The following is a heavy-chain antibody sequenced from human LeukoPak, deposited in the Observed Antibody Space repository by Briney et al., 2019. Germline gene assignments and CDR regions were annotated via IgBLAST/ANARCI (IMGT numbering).Heavy chain of an antibody. J-gene: IGHJ6*02. Sequence: PGGSLRLSCAASGFTFSSYGMHWVRQAPGKGLEYVSVISSNGGSTYYANSVKGRFTISRDNSKNTLYLQMGSLRAEDMAVYYCARRFGDPTSMDVWGQGTTVTVSS. D-gene: IGHD3-10*01. CDR3: ARRFGDPTSMDV. V-gene: IGHV3-64*01. CDR1: GFTFSSYG. CDR2: ISSNGGST.